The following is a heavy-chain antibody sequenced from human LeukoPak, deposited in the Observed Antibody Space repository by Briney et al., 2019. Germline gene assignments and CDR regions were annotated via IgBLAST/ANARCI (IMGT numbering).Heavy chain of an antibody. CDR2: INHSGST. CDR1: GGSFSGYY. J-gene: IGHJ3*02. CDR3: ARDRSFRSDFWSVTDAFDM. D-gene: IGHD3-3*01. V-gene: IGHV4-34*01. Sequence: SETLSLTCAVYGGSFSGYYWSWIRQPPGKGLEWIGEINHSGSTNYNPSLKSRVTISVDTSKNQFSLKLSSVTAADTAVYYCARDRSFRSDFWSVTDAFDMWGPGTMVIVSS.